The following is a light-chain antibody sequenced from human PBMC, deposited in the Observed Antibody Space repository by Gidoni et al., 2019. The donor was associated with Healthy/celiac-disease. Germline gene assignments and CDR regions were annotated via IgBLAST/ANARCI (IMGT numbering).Light chain of an antibody. J-gene: IGKJ1*01. CDR3: QQSYSTPWT. V-gene: IGKV1-39*01. CDR2: AAS. CDR1: QSISSY. Sequence: DIQMTQSPSSLSASVGDRVTITCRASQSISSYLNWYHQKPGKAPKLLIYAASSLQSGVPSRFSGSGSGTDFTITISSLQPEAFATYYCQQSYSTPWTFGQGTKVEIK.